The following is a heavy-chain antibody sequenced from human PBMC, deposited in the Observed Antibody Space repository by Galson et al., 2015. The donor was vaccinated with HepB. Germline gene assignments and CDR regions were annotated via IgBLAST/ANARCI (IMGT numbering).Heavy chain of an antibody. CDR3: ARDRAPGKYSSSSWGGY. J-gene: IGHJ4*02. V-gene: IGHV1-18*01. CDR2: ISAYNGNT. Sequence: SVKVSCKAPGYTFTSYGISWVRQAPGQGLEWMGWISAYNGNTNYAQKLQGRVTMTTDTSTSTAYMELRSLRSDDTAVYYCARDRAPGKYSSSSWGGYWGQGTLVTVSS. D-gene: IGHD6-6*01. CDR1: GYTFTSYG.